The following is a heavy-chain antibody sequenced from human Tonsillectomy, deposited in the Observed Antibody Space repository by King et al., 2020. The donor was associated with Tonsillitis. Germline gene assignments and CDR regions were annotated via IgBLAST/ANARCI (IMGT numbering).Heavy chain of an antibody. D-gene: IGHD3-22*01. Sequence: QLVQSGAEVKKPGGSLKISCKGSGYSFTTYWIGWVRQMPGKGLEWMGIIYPGDSDTRYSPSFQGQVTISADKSISTAYLQWSSLKASDTAMYYCARQGGRYYYDSSGYSLDYWGQGTLVTVSS. J-gene: IGHJ4*02. CDR3: ARQGGRYYYDSSGYSLDY. CDR2: IYPGDSDT. CDR1: GYSFTTYW. V-gene: IGHV5-51*01.